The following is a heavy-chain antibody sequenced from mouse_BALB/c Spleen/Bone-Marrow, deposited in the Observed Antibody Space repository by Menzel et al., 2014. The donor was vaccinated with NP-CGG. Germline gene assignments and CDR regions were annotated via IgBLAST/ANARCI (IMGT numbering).Heavy chain of an antibody. J-gene: IGHJ3*01. Sequence: LVESGPELVKPGASVKVSCKASGYAFTSYNMYWVRQSHGKSLEWIGYIDPYNGGTSYNQKFKGKATLTVDRSSSTAYMHLNSLTSEDSAVYYCARENYGSSPAYWGQGTLVTVSA. CDR3: ARENYGSSPAY. CDR1: GYAFTSYN. D-gene: IGHD1-1*01. CDR2: IDPYNGGT. V-gene: IGHV1S135*01.